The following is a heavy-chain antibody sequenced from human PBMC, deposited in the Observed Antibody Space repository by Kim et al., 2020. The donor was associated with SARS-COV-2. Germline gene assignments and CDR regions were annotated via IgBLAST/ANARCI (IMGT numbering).Heavy chain of an antibody. CDR3: ARDLPIVAAAGRGFDP. Sequence: YLKSRVTISVDTSKNQFSLRLSSVTAADTAVYYCARDLPIVAAAGRGFDPWGQGTLVTVSS. J-gene: IGHJ5*02. V-gene: IGHV4-31*02. D-gene: IGHD6-13*01.